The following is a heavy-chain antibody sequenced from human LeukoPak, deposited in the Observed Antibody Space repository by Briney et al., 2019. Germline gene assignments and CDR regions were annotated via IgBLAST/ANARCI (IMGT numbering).Heavy chain of an antibody. CDR1: GYTFTSYD. V-gene: IGHV1-8*03. Sequence: ASVKVSCKASGYTFTSYDINWVRQATGQGLEWMGWMNPNSGNTGYAQKFQGRVTITRNTSISTAYMELSSLRSEDTAVYYCARAKLLWFGELLHYYYMDVWGKGTTVIVSS. CDR3: ARAKLLWFGELLHYYYMDV. D-gene: IGHD3-10*01. CDR2: MNPNSGNT. J-gene: IGHJ6*03.